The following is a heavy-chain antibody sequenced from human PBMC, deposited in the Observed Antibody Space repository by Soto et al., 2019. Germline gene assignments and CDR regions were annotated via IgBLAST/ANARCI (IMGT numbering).Heavy chain of an antibody. D-gene: IGHD3-3*01. V-gene: IGHV3-15*07. Sequence: PGGSLRLSCAASGFTFSNAWMNWVRQAPGKGLEWVGRIKSKTDGGTTDYAAPVKGRFTISRDDSKNTLYLQMNSLKTEDTAVYYCITDIRSHYDFWSGYHYYYGMDVWGQGTTVTVSS. CDR1: GFTFSNAW. J-gene: IGHJ6*02. CDR2: IKSKTDGGTT. CDR3: ITDIRSHYDFWSGYHYYYGMDV.